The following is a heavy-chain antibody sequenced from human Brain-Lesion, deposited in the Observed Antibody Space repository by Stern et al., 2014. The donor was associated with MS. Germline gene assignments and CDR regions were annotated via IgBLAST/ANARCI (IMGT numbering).Heavy chain of an antibody. D-gene: IGHD4-17*01. J-gene: IGHJ4*02. CDR1: GNTFTNRY. Sequence: MQLVESGAEVKKTGSSVKVSCQASGNTFTNRYLHWVRQAPGQALEWMGWITPSTGNTNYAQNFQDRVTITMDRSMSTAYMDLSSLRSDDTAIYFCAEGGSYGFVYWGQGTLVTVSS. V-gene: IGHV1-45*02. CDR2: ITPSTGNT. CDR3: AEGGSYGFVY.